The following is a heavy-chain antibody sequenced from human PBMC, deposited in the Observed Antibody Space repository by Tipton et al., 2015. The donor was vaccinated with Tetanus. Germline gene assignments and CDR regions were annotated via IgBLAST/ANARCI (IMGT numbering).Heavy chain of an antibody. V-gene: IGHV3-23*01. J-gene: IGHJ6*04. Sequence: SLRLSCPASGFTISSHWIHWVRQAPGKGLEWVSAITHSGGSAFYADSVKGRFTISRDNSKNTLSLQLNSLRADDTAIYYCAKEALGVLNLWGKGTTVIVSS. D-gene: IGHD1-14*01. CDR2: ITHSGGSA. CDR3: AKEALGVLNL. CDR1: GFTISSHW.